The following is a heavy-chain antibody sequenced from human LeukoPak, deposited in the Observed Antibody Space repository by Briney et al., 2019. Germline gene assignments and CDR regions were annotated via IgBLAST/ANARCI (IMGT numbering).Heavy chain of an antibody. J-gene: IGHJ4*02. D-gene: IGHD3-10*01. Sequence: GGSLRLSCAASGFTFNKAWMSWVRQAPGKGLEWVSGISWNSGNIGYADSLKGRFTISRDNARNSLYLQMKSLRAEDTALYYCAKDLLVRGLITTFDYWGQGTLVTVSS. CDR2: ISWNSGNI. CDR3: AKDLLVRGLITTFDY. V-gene: IGHV3-9*01. CDR1: GFTFNKAW.